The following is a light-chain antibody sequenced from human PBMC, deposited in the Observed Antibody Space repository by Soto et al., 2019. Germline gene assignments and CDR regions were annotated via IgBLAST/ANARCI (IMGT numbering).Light chain of an antibody. CDR2: EGS. J-gene: IGLJ2*01. CDR1: SSDGGSYNL. V-gene: IGLV2-23*01. Sequence: QSVLTQPASVSGSTGQSITISCTGTSSDGGSYNLVSWYQQHPGKAPKLMIYEGSKRPSGVSNRFSGSKSGNTASLTISGLQAEDEADYYCCSYAGSSTDVLFGGGTKLTVL. CDR3: CSYAGSSTDVL.